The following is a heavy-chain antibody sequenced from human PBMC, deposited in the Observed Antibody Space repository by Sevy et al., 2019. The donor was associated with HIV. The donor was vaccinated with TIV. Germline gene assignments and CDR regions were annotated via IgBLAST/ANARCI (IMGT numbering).Heavy chain of an antibody. CDR3: ARHGGVATGEVDY. J-gene: IGHJ4*02. CDR2: IYYSGST. Sequence: SETLSLTCTVSGGSISSSSYYWGWIRQPPGKGLEWVGSIYYSGSTYYNPSLKSRVTISVDTSKNQFSLKLSSVTAADTAVYYCARHGGVATGEVDYWGQGTLVTVSS. CDR1: GGSISSSSYY. V-gene: IGHV4-39*01. D-gene: IGHD5-12*01.